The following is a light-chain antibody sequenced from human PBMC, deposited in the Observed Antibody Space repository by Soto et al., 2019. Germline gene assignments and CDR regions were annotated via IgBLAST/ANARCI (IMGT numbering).Light chain of an antibody. J-gene: IGKJ2*01. CDR1: QSVSSSY. CDR3: QQYGSSPPYT. CDR2: AAS. V-gene: IGKV3-20*01. Sequence: EIVLTQSPGTLSLSPGERATLSCRASQSVSSSYLAWYQQKPGQAPRLLIYAASIKATDIPDRFSGSESGTDFTHTISRLEPEEYAVYYCQQYGSSPPYTFGQGTKLEIK.